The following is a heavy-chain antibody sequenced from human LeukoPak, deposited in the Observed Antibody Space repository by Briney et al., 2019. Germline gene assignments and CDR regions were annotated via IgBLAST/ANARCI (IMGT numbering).Heavy chain of an antibody. J-gene: IGHJ5*02. D-gene: IGHD2-2*01. Sequence: ASVKVSCKASGYTFTSYDINGVRQATGQGLEGMGWMNPNSGNTGYAQKFQGRVTMTRNTSISTAYMELSSLRSEDTAVYYCARVSHSCSTSCYGQNWFDPWGQGTLVTVSS. CDR1: GYTFTSYD. CDR2: MNPNSGNT. V-gene: IGHV1-8*01. CDR3: ARVSHSCSTSCYGQNWFDP.